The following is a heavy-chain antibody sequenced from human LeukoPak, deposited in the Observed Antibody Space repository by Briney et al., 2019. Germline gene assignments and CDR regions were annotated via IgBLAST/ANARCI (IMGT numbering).Heavy chain of an antibody. D-gene: IGHD6-13*01. Sequence: SETLSLTRTVSGDSITSGSYFCGVIRPPPGKGLEWIWSIYYTWTTYHNPSLKSRATISVEMSKNQYSPDLKSVAATDTAVYYCARHGSWGGTDCWVEGRLVSVCS. CDR3: ARHGSWGGTDC. CDR2: IYYTWTT. V-gene: IGHV4-39*01. CDR1: GDSITSGSYF. J-gene: IGHJ4*02.